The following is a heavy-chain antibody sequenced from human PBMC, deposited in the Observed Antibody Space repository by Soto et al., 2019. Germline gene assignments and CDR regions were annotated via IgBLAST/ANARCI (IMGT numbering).Heavy chain of an antibody. V-gene: IGHV5-51*01. Sequence: GESLKISCKASGYTFTNYWIGWVRQMPGEGLEWMGIIWPTDSETRYSPSFQGHVTISADRSITTAYLQWSTLKAPDTATYYRTRDSLIVRPRSAMDVWGQGMTVTVSS. CDR1: GYTFTNYW. CDR2: IWPTDSET. CDR3: TRDSLIVRPRSAMDV. D-gene: IGHD1-26*01. J-gene: IGHJ6*02.